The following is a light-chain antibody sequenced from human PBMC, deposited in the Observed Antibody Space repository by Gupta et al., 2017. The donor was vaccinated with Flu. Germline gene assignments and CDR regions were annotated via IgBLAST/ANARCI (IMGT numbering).Light chain of an antibody. J-gene: IGLJ3*02. CDR2: RNN. CDR1: SSNIGSNY. V-gene: IGLV1-47*01. CDR3: AAWDDSLSGWV. Sequence: QSVLTQPPSASGTPGQTVTISCSGSSSNIGSNYVFWYQQLPGTAPKLLLYRNNQRPSGVPDRLSGSKSGTSASLAISGLRSEDGADYYCAAWDDSLSGWVFGGGTKLTVL.